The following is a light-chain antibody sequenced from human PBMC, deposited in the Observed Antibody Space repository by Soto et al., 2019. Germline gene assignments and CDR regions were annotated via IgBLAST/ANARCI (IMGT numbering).Light chain of an antibody. J-gene: IGKJ4*01. Sequence: ETVMTQSPDTLSVSPGESATLSCRASQDVSTNLAWFHQKPGQTPRLVLYGASKRATGIPARFSGSGSGRHFTLTISSLQSEDFAVYYCQQYNDWPLTFGGGTKVDIK. CDR1: QDVSTN. CDR2: GAS. V-gene: IGKV3-15*01. CDR3: QQYNDWPLT.